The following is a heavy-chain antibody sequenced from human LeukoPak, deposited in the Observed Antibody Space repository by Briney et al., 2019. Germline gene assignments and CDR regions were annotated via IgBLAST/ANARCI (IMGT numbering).Heavy chain of an antibody. CDR3: AKNGDYDSSGYYYEKYYFDY. V-gene: IGHV3-30*18. J-gene: IGHJ4*02. CDR2: ISYDGSNK. CDR1: GFTFSSYG. D-gene: IGHD3-22*01. Sequence: PGGSLRLSCEASGFTFSSYGMHWVRQAPGKGLEWVAVISYDGSNKYYADSVKGRFTISRDNSKNTLYLQMNSLRAEDTAVYYCAKNGDYDSSGYYYEKYYFDYWGQGTLVTVSS.